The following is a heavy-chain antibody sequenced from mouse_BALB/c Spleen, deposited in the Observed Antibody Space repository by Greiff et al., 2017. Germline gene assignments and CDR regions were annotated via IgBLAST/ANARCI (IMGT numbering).Heavy chain of an antibody. CDR3: ARSAHYYGSSHWYFDV. CDR1: GYTFTDYV. D-gene: IGHD1-1*01. CDR2: IYPGSGST. J-gene: IGHJ1*01. V-gene: IGHV1-77*01. Sequence: QVQLKESGPELVKPGASVKMSCKASGYTFTDYVISWVKQRTGQGLEWIGEIYPGSGSTYYNEKFKGKATLTADKSSNTAYMQLSSLTSEDSAVYFCARSAHYYGSSHWYFDVWGAGTTVTVSS.